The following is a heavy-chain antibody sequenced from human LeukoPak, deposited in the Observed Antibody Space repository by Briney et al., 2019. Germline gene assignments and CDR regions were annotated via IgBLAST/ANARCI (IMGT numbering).Heavy chain of an antibody. V-gene: IGHV3-30*18. D-gene: IGHD3-10*01. Sequence: GGSLRLSCAASGFTFSSYVMHWVRQAPGKGLEWVAVISYDGSNKYYADSVKGRFTISRDNSKNTLYLQMNSLRAEDTAVYSCAKDSREGSGRYYYYYYGMDVWGQGTRSPSP. J-gene: IGHJ6*02. CDR3: AKDSREGSGRYYYYYYGMDV. CDR1: GFTFSSYV. CDR2: ISYDGSNK.